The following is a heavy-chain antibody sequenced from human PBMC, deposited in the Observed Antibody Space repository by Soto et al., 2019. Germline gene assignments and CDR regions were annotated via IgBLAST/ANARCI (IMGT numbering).Heavy chain of an antibody. CDR2: IWYDGSNK. J-gene: IGHJ3*02. Sequence: GGSLRLSCAASGFTFSSYGMHWVRQAPGKGLEWVAVIWYDGSNKYYADSVKGRFTISRDNSKNTLYLQMNSLRAEDTAVYYCARARGYDFAFDIWGQGTMVTVSS. CDR3: ARARGYDFAFDI. CDR1: GFTFSSYG. D-gene: IGHD5-12*01. V-gene: IGHV3-33*01.